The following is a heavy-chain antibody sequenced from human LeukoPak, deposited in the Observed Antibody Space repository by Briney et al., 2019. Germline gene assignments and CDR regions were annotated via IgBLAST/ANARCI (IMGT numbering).Heavy chain of an antibody. CDR1: GGSVSSGSYY. V-gene: IGHV4-61*01. Sequence: SETLSLTCTVSGGSVSSGSYYWSWIRQPPGKGLEWIGYIYYSGSTNYNPSLKSRVTISVDTSKNQFSLKLSSVTAADTAVYYCARDRSYSSGFYYYYYGMDVWGKGTTVTVSS. D-gene: IGHD6-19*01. CDR3: ARDRSYSSGFYYYYYGMDV. J-gene: IGHJ6*04. CDR2: IYYSGST.